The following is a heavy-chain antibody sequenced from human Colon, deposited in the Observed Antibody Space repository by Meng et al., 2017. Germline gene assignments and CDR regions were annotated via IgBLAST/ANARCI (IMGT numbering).Heavy chain of an antibody. D-gene: IGHD3-16*01. Sequence: PGLLSPSDTLSRTSPVSGASVKSPDHQWGWVRQPPGKGLEWIGYARIDYANTNYNPSLKSRVNVSLDTSKNQFSLNVRSVTAADTAVYYCARDYWGSLDFWGQGILVTVSS. J-gene: IGHJ4*02. CDR3: ARDYWGSLDF. V-gene: IGHV4-61*08. CDR2: ARIDYANT. CDR1: GASVKSPDHQ.